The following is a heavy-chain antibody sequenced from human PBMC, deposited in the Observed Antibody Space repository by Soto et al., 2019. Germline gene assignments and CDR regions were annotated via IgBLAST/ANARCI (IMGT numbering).Heavy chain of an antibody. J-gene: IGHJ6*03. CDR1: GFTFSSYW. D-gene: IGHD3-3*01. Sequence: PGGSLRLSCAASGFTFSSYWMSWVRQAPGKGLEWVANIKQDGSEKYYVDSVKGRFTISRDNAKNSLYLQMNSLRAEDTAVYYCARAPQDITIFGVVEYYYYMDVWGKGTTVTVSS. CDR2: IKQDGSEK. CDR3: ARAPQDITIFGVVEYYYYMDV. V-gene: IGHV3-7*01.